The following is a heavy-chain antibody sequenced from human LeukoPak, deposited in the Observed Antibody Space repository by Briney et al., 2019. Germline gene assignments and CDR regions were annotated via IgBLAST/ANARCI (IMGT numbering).Heavy chain of an antibody. CDR1: GFTFSSYS. J-gene: IGHJ4*02. D-gene: IGHD4-11*01. V-gene: IGHV3-20*04. CDR2: INWNGGST. CDR3: ARAHTVTTYYFDY. Sequence: PGGSLRLSCAASGFTFSSYSMNWVRQAPGKGLEWVSGINWNGGSTGYADSVKGRFTISRDNAKNSLYLQMNSLRAEDTALYYCARAHTVTTYYFDYWGQGTLVTVSS.